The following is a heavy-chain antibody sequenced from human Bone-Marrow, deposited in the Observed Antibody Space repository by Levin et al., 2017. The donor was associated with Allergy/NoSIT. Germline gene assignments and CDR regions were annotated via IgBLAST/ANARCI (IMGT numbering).Heavy chain of an antibody. CDR3: ARALYSSSSGYFDY. D-gene: IGHD6-13*01. Sequence: KISCKASGGTFSSYAISWVRQAPGQGLEWMGGIIPIFGTANYAQKFQGRVTITADKSTSTAYMELSSLRSEDTAVYYCARALYSSSSGYFDYWGQGTLVTVSS. CDR1: GGTFSSYA. V-gene: IGHV1-69*06. J-gene: IGHJ4*02. CDR2: IIPIFGTA.